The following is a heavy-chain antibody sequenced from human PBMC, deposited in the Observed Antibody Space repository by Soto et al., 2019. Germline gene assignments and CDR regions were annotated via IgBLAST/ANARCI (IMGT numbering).Heavy chain of an antibody. CDR3: ASWGSGWYGYYYGMDV. CDR1: GYTFTSYD. V-gene: IGHV1-8*01. D-gene: IGHD6-19*01. CDR2: MNPNSGNT. Sequence: QVQLVQSGAEVKKPGASVKVSCKASGYTFTSYDINWVRQATGQGLEWLGWMNPNSGNTGYAQKLQGRVTMTRNTSISTAYMELSSLRSEDTAVYYCASWGSGWYGYYYGMDVWGQGTTVTVSS. J-gene: IGHJ6*02.